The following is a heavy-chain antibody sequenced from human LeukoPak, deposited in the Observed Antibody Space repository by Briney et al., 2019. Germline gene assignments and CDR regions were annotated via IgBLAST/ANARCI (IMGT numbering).Heavy chain of an antibody. D-gene: IGHD2-8*02. CDR2: IAQHGNNK. CDR1: GSTFSSSA. V-gene: IGHV3-30*02. Sequence: GGSLRLSCGASGSTFSSSAMHWVRQGPGKGLGWVAYIAQHGNNKYYADSVKRRFTISRDNYKGSLYLQMNSLRADDTAVYYCAKDGSWSCTDWGQGTLVRVSS. J-gene: IGHJ4*02. CDR3: AKDGSWSCTD.